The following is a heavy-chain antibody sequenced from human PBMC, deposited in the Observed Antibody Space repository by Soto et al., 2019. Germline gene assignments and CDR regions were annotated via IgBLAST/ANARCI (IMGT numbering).Heavy chain of an antibody. CDR1: GFTFSDYY. Sequence: PGGSLRLSCAASGFTFSDYYMSWIRQAPGKGLEWVSYISSSGSTIYYADSVKGRFTISRDNAKNSLYLQMNSLRAEDTAVYYCARDRGAYDFWSGYYGDFDYWGQGTLVTVSS. CDR2: ISSSGSTI. CDR3: ARDRGAYDFWSGYYGDFDY. D-gene: IGHD3-3*01. J-gene: IGHJ4*02. V-gene: IGHV3-11*01.